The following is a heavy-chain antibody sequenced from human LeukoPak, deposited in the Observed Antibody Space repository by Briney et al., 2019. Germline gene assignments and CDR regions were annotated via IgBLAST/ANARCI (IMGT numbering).Heavy chain of an antibody. CDR3: ARTRSDDYDSSGYHYGFDY. CDR2: IYTSGST. J-gene: IGHJ4*02. CDR1: GGSISSGSYY. V-gene: IGHV4-61*02. Sequence: SETLSLTCTVSGGSISSGSYYWSWIRQPAGKGLEWIGRIYTSGSTNYNPSLKSRVTISLDTSKNRFSLELSSVTAADTAVYYCARTRSDDYDSSGYHYGFDYWGQGTLVTVSS. D-gene: IGHD3-22*01.